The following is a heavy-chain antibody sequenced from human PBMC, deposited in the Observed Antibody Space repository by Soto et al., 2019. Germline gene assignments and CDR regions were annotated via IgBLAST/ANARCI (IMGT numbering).Heavy chain of an antibody. V-gene: IGHV1-18*01. Sequence: ASVKVSCKAPGYTFTSYGISWVRQAPGQGLEWMGWISAYNGNTNYAQKLQGRVTMTTDTSTSTAYMELRSLRSDDTAVYYCARDHSRSYHRSFDYWGQGTLVTVSS. CDR3: ARDHSRSYHRSFDY. J-gene: IGHJ4*02. CDR1: GYTFTSYG. CDR2: ISAYNGNT. D-gene: IGHD1-26*01.